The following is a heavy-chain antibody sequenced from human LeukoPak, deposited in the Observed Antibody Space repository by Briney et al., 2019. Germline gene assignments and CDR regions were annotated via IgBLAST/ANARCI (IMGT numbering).Heavy chain of an antibody. D-gene: IGHD2-2*01. J-gene: IGHJ6*02. V-gene: IGHV1-69*04. CDR3: ARCSSTSCTQQTIGMDV. Sequence: SVKVSCKASGGTFSSYAISWVRQAPGQGPEWMGRIIPIFGIANYAQKFQGRVTITADKSTSTAYMELSSLRSEDTAVYYCARCSSTSCTQQTIGMDVWGQGTTVTVSS. CDR1: GGTFSSYA. CDR2: IIPIFGIA.